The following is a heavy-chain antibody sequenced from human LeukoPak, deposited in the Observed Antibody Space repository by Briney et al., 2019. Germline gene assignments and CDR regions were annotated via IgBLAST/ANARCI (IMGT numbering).Heavy chain of an antibody. D-gene: IGHD3-3*01. V-gene: IGHV3-30*02. Sequence: GGSLRLSCAASGFTFSSYGMHWVRQAPGKGLEWVAFIRYDGSNKYYANSVKGRFTISRDNSKNTLYLQMNSLRAEDTAVYYCAKSYDFWSGYPFDYWGQGTLVTVSS. CDR2: IRYDGSNK. CDR1: GFTFSSYG. J-gene: IGHJ4*02. CDR3: AKSYDFWSGYPFDY.